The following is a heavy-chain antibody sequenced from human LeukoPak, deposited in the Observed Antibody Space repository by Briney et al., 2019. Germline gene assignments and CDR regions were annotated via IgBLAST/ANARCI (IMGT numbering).Heavy chain of an antibody. V-gene: IGHV3-23*01. CDR2: ISGSGGST. Sequence: ETLSLTCTVSGGSISSSSYYWGWIRQPPGKGLEWVSAISGSGGSTYYADSVKGRFTISRDNSKNTLYLQMNSLRAEDTAVYYCAKDGLWFRELLCPGLFNYWGQGTLVTVSS. CDR1: GGSISSSSYY. CDR3: AKDGLWFRELLCPGLFNY. J-gene: IGHJ4*02. D-gene: IGHD3-10*01.